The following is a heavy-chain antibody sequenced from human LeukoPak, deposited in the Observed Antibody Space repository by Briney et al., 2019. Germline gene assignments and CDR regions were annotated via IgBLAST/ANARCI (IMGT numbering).Heavy chain of an antibody. Sequence: SETLSLTCAVYGGSFSGYYWSWIRQPPGKGLEWIGEINHSGSTNYNPSLKSRVTISVDTSKNQFSLKLSSVTAADTAVYYCARVLRFRGYSYGLRFDPWGQGTLVTVSS. CDR3: ARVLRFRGYSYGLRFDP. J-gene: IGHJ5*02. D-gene: IGHD5-18*01. CDR1: GGSFSGYY. CDR2: INHSGST. V-gene: IGHV4-34*01.